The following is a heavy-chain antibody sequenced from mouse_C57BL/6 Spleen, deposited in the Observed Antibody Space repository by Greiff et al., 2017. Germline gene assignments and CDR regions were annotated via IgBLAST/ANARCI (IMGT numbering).Heavy chain of an antibody. V-gene: IGHV1-55*01. CDR1: GYTFTSYW. CDR3: ARQKARYFDV. CDR2: IYPGSGST. Sequence: VQLQQPGAELVKPGASVKMSCKASGYTFTSYWITWVKQRPGQGLEWIGDIYPGSGSTNYNGKFKSKATLTVDTSSSTAYMQLSSLTSEDSAVYYCARQKARYFDVWGTGTTVTVSS. J-gene: IGHJ1*03.